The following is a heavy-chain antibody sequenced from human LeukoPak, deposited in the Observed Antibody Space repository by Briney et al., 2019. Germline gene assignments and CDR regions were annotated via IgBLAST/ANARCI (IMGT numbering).Heavy chain of an antibody. Sequence: SETLSLTCAVYGGSFSGYYWSWIRQPPGKGLERIGEINHSGSTNYNPSLKSRVTISVDTSKNQFSLKLSSVTAADTAVYYCARALRGPSYYMDVWGKGTTVTISS. D-gene: IGHD3-10*01. CDR2: INHSGST. CDR3: ARALRGPSYYMDV. V-gene: IGHV4-34*01. CDR1: GGSFSGYY. J-gene: IGHJ6*03.